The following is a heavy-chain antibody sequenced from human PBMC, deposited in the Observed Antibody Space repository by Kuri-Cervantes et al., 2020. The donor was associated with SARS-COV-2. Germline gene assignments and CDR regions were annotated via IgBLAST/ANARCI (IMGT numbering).Heavy chain of an antibody. CDR3: AKVETASLDS. Sequence: LSLTCAASGFTFDDYAMHWVRQAPGKGLEWVSGISWNSGSIGYADSVKGRFTISRDNSKNSLYLEMNSLRPEDTAVYYCAKVETASLDSWGQGTQVTVSS. V-gene: IGHV3-9*01. J-gene: IGHJ4*02. D-gene: IGHD3-3*01. CDR1: GFTFDDYA. CDR2: ISWNSGSI.